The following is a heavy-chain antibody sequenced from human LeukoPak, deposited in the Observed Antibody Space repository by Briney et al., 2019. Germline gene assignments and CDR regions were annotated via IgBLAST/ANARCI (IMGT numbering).Heavy chain of an antibody. Sequence: KPSETLSLTCTVSGGSITNYYWSWIRQPPGQGLEWLGYIHYSGSTNYNPSLKSRVSISVDMSTNQFSLKLTSVTAADTAVYYCARHSRTYYDFDYWGQGTLVTVSS. V-gene: IGHV4-59*08. CDR3: ARHSRTYYDFDY. D-gene: IGHD1-26*01. J-gene: IGHJ4*02. CDR1: GGSITNYY. CDR2: IHYSGST.